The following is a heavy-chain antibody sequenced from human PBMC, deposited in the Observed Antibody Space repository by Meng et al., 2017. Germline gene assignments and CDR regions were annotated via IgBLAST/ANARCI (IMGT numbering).Heavy chain of an antibody. Sequence: GESLKISCAASGFTFSSYAMSWVRQAPGKGLEWVSAISGSGGSTYYADSVKGRFTISRDNSKNTLYLQMNSLRAEDTAVYYCANTRRAGSYRTWGAFDIWGQGTRVTVSS. V-gene: IGHV3-23*01. CDR3: ANTRRAGSYRTWGAFDI. CDR1: GFTFSSYA. J-gene: IGHJ3*02. D-gene: IGHD1-26*01. CDR2: ISGSGGST.